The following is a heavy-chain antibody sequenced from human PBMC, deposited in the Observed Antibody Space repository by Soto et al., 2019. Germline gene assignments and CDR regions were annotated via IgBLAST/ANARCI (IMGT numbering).Heavy chain of an antibody. Sequence: WGSLRLSCAASGFTVSSNYMSWVLHAPGKGLEWVSVIYSGGSTYYADSAKGRVTISRANSKNTLYLQMNSLRAEDTAVYYCARGLHTLGFLEWFPIEFDPWGKGTLVTVSS. V-gene: IGHV3-53*01. J-gene: IGHJ5*02. D-gene: IGHD3-3*01. CDR2: IYSGGST. CDR3: ARGLHTLGFLEWFPIEFDP. CDR1: GFTVSSNY.